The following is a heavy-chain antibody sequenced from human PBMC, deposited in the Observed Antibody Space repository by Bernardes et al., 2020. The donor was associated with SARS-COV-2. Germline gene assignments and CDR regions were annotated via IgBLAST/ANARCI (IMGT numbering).Heavy chain of an antibody. CDR2: IYSGGST. V-gene: IGHV3-53*04. CDR3: ARSRYDSSGYYVRGALWGAFDI. CDR1: GFTVSSNY. D-gene: IGHD3-22*01. J-gene: IGHJ3*02. Sequence: GGSLRLSCAASGFTVSSNYMSWVRQAPGKGLEWVSVIYSGGSTYYADSVKGRFTISRHNSKNTLYLQMNSLRAEDTAVYYCARSRYDSSGYYVRGALWGAFDIWGQGTMVTVSS.